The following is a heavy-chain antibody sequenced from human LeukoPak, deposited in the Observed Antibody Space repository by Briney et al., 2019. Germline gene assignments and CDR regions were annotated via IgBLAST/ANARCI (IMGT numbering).Heavy chain of an antibody. CDR2: IYYSGGT. CDR3: ARGGYTSGWYVFDY. D-gene: IGHD6-19*01. CDR1: GGSISSSY. V-gene: IGHV4-59*01. Sequence: SETLSLTCTVSGGSISSSYWSWIRQPPGKRLEGMGYIYYSGGTNYNPSLKGRVTISVDTSKNQFSLKLSSVTAADTAVYYCARGGYTSGWYVFDYWGQGTLVTVSS. J-gene: IGHJ4*02.